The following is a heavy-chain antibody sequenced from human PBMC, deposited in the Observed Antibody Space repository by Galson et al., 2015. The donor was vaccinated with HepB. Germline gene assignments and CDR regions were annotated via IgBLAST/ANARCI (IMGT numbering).Heavy chain of an antibody. Sequence: SLRLSCAASGFTFSSHAFHWVRQAPGRGLEWVAVISYDGSNKHYADSVRGRFTISRDNSNNTLYLHMSSLRAEDTAVYYCARGGAHYYEISGFYYGYWGQGTLVTASS. V-gene: IGHV3-30*15. J-gene: IGHJ4*02. CDR2: ISYDGSNK. CDR3: ARGGAHYYEISGFYYGY. CDR1: GFTFSSHA. D-gene: IGHD3-22*01.